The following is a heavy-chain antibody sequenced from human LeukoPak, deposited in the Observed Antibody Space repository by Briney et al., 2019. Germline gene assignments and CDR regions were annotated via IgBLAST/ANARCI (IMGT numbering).Heavy chain of an antibody. Sequence: ASVKVSCKASGYTFTNYYMHWVRQAPGQGLEWMGWINRNSGGTNYAQKFQARVTMTKDTSISTAYLELSRLTSDDTAIYYCAREYSSGQNWGQGTLVTVSS. CDR1: GYTFTNYY. J-gene: IGHJ4*02. D-gene: IGHD6-19*01. CDR2: INRNSGGT. CDR3: AREYSSGQN. V-gene: IGHV1-2*02.